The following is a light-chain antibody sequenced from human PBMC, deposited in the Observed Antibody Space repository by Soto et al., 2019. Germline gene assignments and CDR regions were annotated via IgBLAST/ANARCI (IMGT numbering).Light chain of an antibody. CDR1: QSIGSW. CDR2: DAS. CDR3: QQYENYWT. J-gene: IGKJ1*01. V-gene: IGKV1-5*01. Sequence: DIQMTQSPSTLSATAGDRFTITCRASQSIGSWLAWYQHKPGKAPKLLIYDASNLDSGVPSRFSGSGSGTEFSLTISNLQPDDCATYYCQQYENYWTFGQGTKVDIK.